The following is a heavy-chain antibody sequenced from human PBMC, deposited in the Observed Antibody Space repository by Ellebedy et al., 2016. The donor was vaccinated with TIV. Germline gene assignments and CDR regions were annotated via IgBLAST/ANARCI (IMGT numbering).Heavy chain of an antibody. CDR3: ARFRYDHGDAVGY. CDR2: ISGDSAYI. CDR1: GFTFSGYA. J-gene: IGHJ4*02. Sequence: GESLKISCAASGFTFSGYAINWVRQGPGQGLEWVSSISGDSAYIHYADSVRGRFNISRDNAKNSVYLQTNSLRAEDTAVYYCARFRYDHGDAVGYWGQGTLVTVSS. D-gene: IGHD4-17*01. V-gene: IGHV3-21*01.